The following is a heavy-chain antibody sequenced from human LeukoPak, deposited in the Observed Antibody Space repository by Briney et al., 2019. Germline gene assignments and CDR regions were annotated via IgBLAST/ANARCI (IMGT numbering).Heavy chain of an antibody. CDR3: ARDPSGVATAVNWFDP. Sequence: PGGSLRLSCAASGFTFSSFSMNWVRQAPGKGLEWVSSISGSSSYIYYADSVKGRFTISRDNAENSLYLQMNSLIAEDTAVYYCARDPSGVATAVNWFDPWGQGTLVTVSS. CDR2: ISGSSSYI. CDR1: GFTFSSFS. D-gene: IGHD6-13*01. V-gene: IGHV3-21*01. J-gene: IGHJ5*02.